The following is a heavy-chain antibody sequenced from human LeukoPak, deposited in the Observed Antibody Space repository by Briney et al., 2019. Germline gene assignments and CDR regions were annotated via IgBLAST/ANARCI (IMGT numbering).Heavy chain of an antibody. V-gene: IGHV1-58*02. D-gene: IGHD1-26*01. Sequence: SVKVSCKASGLTFTSSAMQWVRQARGQRLEWIGWIVVGSGNTNYAQKFQERVTITRDMSTSTAYMELSSLRSEDTAMYYCAADSVGATKFEYFQHWGQGTLVTVSS. CDR3: AADSVGATKFEYFQH. CDR1: GLTFTSSA. CDR2: IVVGSGNT. J-gene: IGHJ1*01.